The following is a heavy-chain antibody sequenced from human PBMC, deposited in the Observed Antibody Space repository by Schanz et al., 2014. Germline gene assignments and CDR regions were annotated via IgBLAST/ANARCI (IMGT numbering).Heavy chain of an antibody. J-gene: IGHJ2*01. D-gene: IGHD1-26*01. V-gene: IGHV3-48*01. CDR3: ARNRGSGGQNWYFDL. Sequence: EVQLVQSGGGLVQPGGSLRLSCEASGFTFSTHAMSWVRQAPGKGLEWVSYIGNGGVTIYYADSVKGRFTISRDNAKNSLFLQLNSLRADDTAVYYCARNRGSGGQNWYFDLWGRGTLVAVSS. CDR1: GFTFSTHA. CDR2: IGNGGVTI.